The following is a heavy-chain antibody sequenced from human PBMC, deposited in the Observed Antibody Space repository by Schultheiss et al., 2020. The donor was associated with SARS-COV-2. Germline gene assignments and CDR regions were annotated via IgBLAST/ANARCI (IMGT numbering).Heavy chain of an antibody. J-gene: IGHJ4*02. D-gene: IGHD2-2*01. CDR1: GFSFSDHY. CDR3: ARDTSSRRYGGSYDY. V-gene: IGHV3-7*01. Sequence: GESLKISCAASGFSFSDHYMDWVRQAPGKGLEWVANIKQDGGEKHYVDSVKGRFTVSRDNSKNTLYLQMNSLRAEDTAVYYCARDTSSRRYGGSYDYWGQGTLVTVSS. CDR2: IKQDGGEK.